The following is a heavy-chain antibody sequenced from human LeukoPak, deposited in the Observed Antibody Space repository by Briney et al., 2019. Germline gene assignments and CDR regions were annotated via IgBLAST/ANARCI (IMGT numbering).Heavy chain of an antibody. D-gene: IGHD1-14*01. CDR1: GGSISSGGYY. V-gene: IGHV4-31*03. Sequence: SETLSLTCTVSGGSISSGGYYWSWIRQHPGKGLEWIGYIYYSGSTYYNPSLKSRVTISVDTSKNQFSLKLSSVTAADTAVYYCARAIPTGDYFDYWGQGTLVTVSS. CDR3: ARAIPTGDYFDY. J-gene: IGHJ4*02. CDR2: IYYSGST.